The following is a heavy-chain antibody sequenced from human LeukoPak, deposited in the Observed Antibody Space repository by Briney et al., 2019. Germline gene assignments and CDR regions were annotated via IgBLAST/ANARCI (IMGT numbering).Heavy chain of an antibody. CDR2: MNATSGNA. Sequence: GASVRVSCTASGNTFTSDINWVRRATGQGLEWMGWMNATSGNAHYSPKFQGRVNMTGDISITTAYMELSSLRSEDTAVYYCARGAVSGDCSDGSCYHFDIWGQGTMVIVSS. CDR1: GNTFTSD. CDR3: ARGAVSGDCSDGSCYHFDI. V-gene: IGHV1-8*01. J-gene: IGHJ3*02. D-gene: IGHD2-15*01.